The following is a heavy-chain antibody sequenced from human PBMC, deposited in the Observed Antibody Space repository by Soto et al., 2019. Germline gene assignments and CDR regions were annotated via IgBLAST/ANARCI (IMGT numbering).Heavy chain of an antibody. CDR2: IYSGGSA. V-gene: IGHV3-66*04. Sequence: EVQLVESGGGLVQPGGSLRLSCAASGFTVSSNYMSWVRQAPGKGLEWVSVIYSGGSAYYADSVKGRFTISRDNSKNTLYLQMNSLRDEDTAVYYCARHGYSYGGGYFYYWGQGTLVTVSS. J-gene: IGHJ4*02. CDR1: GFTVSSNY. D-gene: IGHD5-18*01. CDR3: ARHGYSYGGGYFYY.